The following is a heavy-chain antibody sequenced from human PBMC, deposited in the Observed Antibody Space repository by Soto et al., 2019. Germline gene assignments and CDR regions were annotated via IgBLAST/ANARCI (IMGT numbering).Heavy chain of an antibody. CDR1: GFTFSSYA. CDR3: ARDLGSSGYKAFDI. Sequence: PGGALRLSCAASGFTFSSYAMHWVRQAPGKGLEWVAVISYDGSNKYYADSVKGRFTISRDNSKNTLYLQMNSLRAEDTAVYYCARDLGSSGYKAFDIWGQETMVTVS. D-gene: IGHD3-22*01. V-gene: IGHV3-30-3*01. J-gene: IGHJ3*02. CDR2: ISYDGSNK.